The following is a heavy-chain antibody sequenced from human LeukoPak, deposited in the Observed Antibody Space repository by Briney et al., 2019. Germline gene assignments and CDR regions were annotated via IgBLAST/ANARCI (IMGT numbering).Heavy chain of an antibody. CDR2: IHYSGST. J-gene: IGHJ3*02. V-gene: IGHV4-31*03. Sequence: SETLSLTCTVSGGSISSGGYYWSWIRQHPGKGLEWIGYIHYSGSTYYNPSLKSRVTISVDTSKNQFSLKLSSVTAADTAVYYCASYCSGGSCYWAEAFDIWGQGTMVTVSS. CDR3: ASYCSGGSCYWAEAFDI. D-gene: IGHD2-15*01. CDR1: GGSISSGGYY.